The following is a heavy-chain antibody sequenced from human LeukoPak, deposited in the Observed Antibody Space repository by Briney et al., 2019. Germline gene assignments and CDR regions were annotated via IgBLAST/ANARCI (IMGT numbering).Heavy chain of an antibody. V-gene: IGHV4-61*01. J-gene: IGHJ4*02. CDR1: GGSVSSGSYY. D-gene: IGHD5-18*01. CDR3: AREAMYSYGNNFDY. CDR2: IYYSGST. Sequence: SETLSLTCTVSGGSVSSGSYYWSWIRQPPGKGLEWIGYIYYSGSTNYNPSLKSRVTISVDTSKNQFSLKLSSVTAANTAVYHCAREAMYSYGNNFDYWGRGTLVTVSS.